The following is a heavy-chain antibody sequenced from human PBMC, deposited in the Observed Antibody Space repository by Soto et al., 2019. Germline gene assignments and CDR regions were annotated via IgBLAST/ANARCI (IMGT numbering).Heavy chain of an antibody. J-gene: IGHJ6*02. CDR3: ARDGTIFGVVIYYYYGMDV. Sequence: QVQLVESGGGVVQPGRSLRLSCAASGFTFSSYAMHWVRQAPGKGLEWVAVISYDGSNKYYADSVKGRFTISRDNSKNTLYLQMNSLRAEDTAVYYCARDGTIFGVVIYYYYGMDVWGQGTTVTVSS. CDR1: GFTFSSYA. CDR2: ISYDGSNK. D-gene: IGHD3-3*01. V-gene: IGHV3-30-3*01.